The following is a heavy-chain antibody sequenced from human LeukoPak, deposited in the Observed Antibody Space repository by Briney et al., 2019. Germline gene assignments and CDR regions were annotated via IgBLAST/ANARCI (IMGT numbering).Heavy chain of an antibody. CDR3: ASRGAGSVDY. CDR1: GGTFSSYA. CDR2: IIPIFGTA. D-gene: IGHD1-1*01. Sequence: SVKVSCKASGGTFSSYAISWVRQAPGQGLEWMGGIIPIFGTANCVQKFQGRITITADESTTTAYMELSSLRSEDTAVYYCASRGAGSVDYWGQGTLVTVSS. V-gene: IGHV1-69*13. J-gene: IGHJ4*02.